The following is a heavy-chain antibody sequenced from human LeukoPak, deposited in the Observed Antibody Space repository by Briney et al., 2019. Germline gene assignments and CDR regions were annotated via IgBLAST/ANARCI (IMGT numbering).Heavy chain of an antibody. J-gene: IGHJ3*02. V-gene: IGHV3-9*01. Sequence: GGSLRLSCAASGFTFSKFAMTWVRQAPGKGLEWVSGISWNSGSIGYADSVKGRFTISRDNAKNSLYLQMNSLRAEDTALYYCAKDMGMNYYDSSGYYSHAFDIWGQGTMVTVSS. CDR2: ISWNSGSI. CDR3: AKDMGMNYYDSSGYYSHAFDI. CDR1: GFTFSKFA. D-gene: IGHD3-22*01.